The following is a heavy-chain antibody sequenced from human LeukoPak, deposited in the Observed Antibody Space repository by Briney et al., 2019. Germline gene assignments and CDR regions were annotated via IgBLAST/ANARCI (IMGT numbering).Heavy chain of an antibody. D-gene: IGHD3-10*01. V-gene: IGHV4-4*07. J-gene: IGHJ4*02. CDR3: ARHTPYYYGSGSYEDY. Sequence: SETLSLTCTVSGGSISSYYWSWIRQPAGKGLEWIGRIYTSGSTNYNPSLKSRVTMSVDTSKNQFSLKLSSVTAADTAVYYCARHTPYYYGSGSYEDYWGQGTLVTVSS. CDR2: IYTSGST. CDR1: GGSISSYY.